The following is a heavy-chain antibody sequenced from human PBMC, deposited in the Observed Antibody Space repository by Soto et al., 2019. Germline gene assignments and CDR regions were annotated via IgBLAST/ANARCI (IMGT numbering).Heavy chain of an antibody. CDR3: ARSRDYDYVWGSYIFDY. Sequence: SETLSLTCTVSGGSISSGGYYWSWIRQHPGKGLEWIGYIYYSGSTYYNPSLKSRVTISVDTSKNQFSLKLSSVTAADTAVYYCARSRDYDYVWGSYIFDYWGQGTLVTVSS. D-gene: IGHD3-16*01. V-gene: IGHV4-31*03. CDR2: IYYSGST. CDR1: GGSISSGGYY. J-gene: IGHJ4*02.